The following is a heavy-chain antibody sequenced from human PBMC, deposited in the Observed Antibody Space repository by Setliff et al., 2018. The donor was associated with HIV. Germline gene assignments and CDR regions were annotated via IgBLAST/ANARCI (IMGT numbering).Heavy chain of an antibody. CDR3: ARGVTMVGGGNAFDP. Sequence: ASVKVSCKASGYTFIRYGIRRVRQAPGQGLEWMCWISAYNGNTDYIEKLQGRGTMATDTSTRTAYMELGSLRSDNTAIYYCARGVTMVGGGNAFDPWGQGTLVTVSS. V-gene: IGHV1-18*01. CDR2: ISAYNGNT. D-gene: IGHD3-10*01. CDR1: GYTFIRYG. J-gene: IGHJ5*02.